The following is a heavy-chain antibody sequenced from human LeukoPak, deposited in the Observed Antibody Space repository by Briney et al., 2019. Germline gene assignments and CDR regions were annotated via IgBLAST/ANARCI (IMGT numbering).Heavy chain of an antibody. Sequence: EGSLRLSCAASGFTFSSYSMNWVRQAPGKGLEWVSSISSSSSYIYYADSVKGRFTISRDNAKNSLYLQMNSLRAEDTAVYYCARVCGGDCSIDYWGQGTLVTVSS. CDR3: ARVCGGDCSIDY. V-gene: IGHV3-21*01. J-gene: IGHJ4*02. D-gene: IGHD2-21*02. CDR2: ISSSSSYI. CDR1: GFTFSSYS.